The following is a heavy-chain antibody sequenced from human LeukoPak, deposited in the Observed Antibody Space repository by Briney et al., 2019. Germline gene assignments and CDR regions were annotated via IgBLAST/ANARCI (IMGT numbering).Heavy chain of an antibody. J-gene: IGHJ6*02. CDR2: IKQDGSEK. CDR1: GFTFSSYW. V-gene: IGHV3-7*05. Sequence: TGGSLRLSCAASGFTFSSYWMSWVRQAPGKGLELVANIKQDGSEKYYVDSVKGRFNISRDNAKNSLYLKMNSLRAEDTAVYYCARVPGIAVAGTYYYYGMDVWGQGTTVTVSS. CDR3: ARVPGIAVAGTYYYYGMDV. D-gene: IGHD6-19*01.